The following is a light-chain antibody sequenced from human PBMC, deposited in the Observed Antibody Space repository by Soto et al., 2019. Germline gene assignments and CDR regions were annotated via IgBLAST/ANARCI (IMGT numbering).Light chain of an antibody. J-gene: IGKJ1*01. CDR3: QQYGSSLWT. V-gene: IGKV3-20*01. CDR2: GAS. Sequence: DIVLTQSPGTLSLSPGERATLSCRASQSIISNFLAWYRHKPGQAPRLLIYGASRRVTGIPDRFSGSGSGTDFTLTISRLEPEDFAVYYCQQYGSSLWTFGQGTKVEIK. CDR1: QSIISNF.